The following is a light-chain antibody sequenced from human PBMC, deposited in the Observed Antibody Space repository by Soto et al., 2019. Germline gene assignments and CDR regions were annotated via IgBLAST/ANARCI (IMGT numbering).Light chain of an antibody. Sequence: DIQMTQSPSTLSASVGDRVTITCRASQSISSWLAWYQQKPGKAPKLLIYKASTLESGVPSRFSGSESGTEFTLTISSLQPDDFATYYFQQYNSFWTFGQGTKVEIK. CDR2: KAS. CDR3: QQYNSFWT. J-gene: IGKJ1*01. V-gene: IGKV1-5*03. CDR1: QSISSW.